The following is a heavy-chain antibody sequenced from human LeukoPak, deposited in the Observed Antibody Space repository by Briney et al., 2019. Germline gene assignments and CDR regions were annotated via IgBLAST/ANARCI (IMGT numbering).Heavy chain of an antibody. CDR2: ISAYNGNT. Sequence: ASVKVSCKASGYTFTSYGISWVRQAPGQGLEWMGWISAYNGNTNYAQKLQVRVTMTTDTSTSTAYMELRSLRSDDTAVYYCARDHYDFWSGSANYWGQGTLVTVSS. CDR1: GYTFTSYG. J-gene: IGHJ4*02. CDR3: ARDHYDFWSGSANY. D-gene: IGHD3-3*01. V-gene: IGHV1-18*01.